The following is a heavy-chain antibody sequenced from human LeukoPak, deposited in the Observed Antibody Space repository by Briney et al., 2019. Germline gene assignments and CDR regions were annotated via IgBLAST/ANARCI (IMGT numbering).Heavy chain of an antibody. V-gene: IGHV3-23*01. CDR2: ISGSGGST. Sequence: PGGSLRLSCAAPGFTFSSYAMSWVRQAPGKGLEWVSAISGSGGSTYYADSVKGRFTISRDNSKNTLYLQMNSLRAEDTAVYYCAKGPRKFDCSGGSCYWFDPWGQGTLVTVSS. D-gene: IGHD2-15*01. J-gene: IGHJ5*02. CDR3: AKGPRKFDCSGGSCYWFDP. CDR1: GFTFSSYA.